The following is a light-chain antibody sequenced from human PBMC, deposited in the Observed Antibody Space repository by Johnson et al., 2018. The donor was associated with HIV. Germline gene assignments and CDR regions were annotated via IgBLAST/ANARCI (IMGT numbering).Light chain of an antibody. V-gene: IGLV1-51*01. CDR3: GTWDNSLSAGV. CDR1: SSNIGNNF. J-gene: IGLJ1*01. Sequence: QPVLTQPPSVSAAPGQKVTVSCSGSSSNIGNNFVSWYKQVPGTAPKLLIYDTDKRPSGIPDRFSGSKSGTSATLGISGLQPGDEADYYCGTWDNSLSAGVFGSGTKVTVL. CDR2: DTD.